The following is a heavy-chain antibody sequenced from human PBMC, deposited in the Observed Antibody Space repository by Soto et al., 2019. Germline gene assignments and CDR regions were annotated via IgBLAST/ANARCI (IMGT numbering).Heavy chain of an antibody. CDR3: ARFNYDYVWGSYRYLDY. Sequence: SLTCTVSGGSISRYYWCWSRQPPGKGLEWIGYIYYSGSTNYNPSLKSRVTISVDTSKNQFSLKLSSVTAADTAVYYCARFNYDYVWGSYRYLDYWGQGTLVTVSS. D-gene: IGHD3-16*02. CDR2: IYYSGST. CDR1: GGSISRYY. J-gene: IGHJ4*02. V-gene: IGHV4-59*01.